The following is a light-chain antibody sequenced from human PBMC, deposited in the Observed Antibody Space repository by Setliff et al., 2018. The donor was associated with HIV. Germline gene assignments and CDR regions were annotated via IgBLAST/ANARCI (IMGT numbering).Light chain of an antibody. Sequence: SALAQPPSVSGSPGHSVTISCTGTSSNVGGYNYVSLYQQHPGKAPKRMIYEVSKRPSGVPDRFSGSKSGNTASLTVSGLQAEDEADYYCSSYAGSNNVFGTGTKGTVL. V-gene: IGLV2-8*01. CDR2: EVS. CDR3: SSYAGSNNV. CDR1: SSNVGGYNY. J-gene: IGLJ1*01.